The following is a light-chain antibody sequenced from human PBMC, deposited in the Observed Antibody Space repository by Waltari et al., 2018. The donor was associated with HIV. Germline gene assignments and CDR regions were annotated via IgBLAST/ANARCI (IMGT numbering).Light chain of an antibody. CDR2: DVS. Sequence: QSALTQPASVSGSPGQPITISCPGTSSDVGGYNYVSWYQQHPGKAPKLMIYDVSNRPSGVSNRFSGSKSGNTASLTISGLQAEDEADYYCSSYTSSSTLYVFGTGTKVTVL. CDR1: SSDVGGYNY. CDR3: SSYTSSSTLYV. V-gene: IGLV2-14*01. J-gene: IGLJ1*01.